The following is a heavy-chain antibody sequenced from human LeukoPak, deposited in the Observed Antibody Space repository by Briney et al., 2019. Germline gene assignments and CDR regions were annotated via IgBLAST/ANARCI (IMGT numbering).Heavy chain of an antibody. CDR2: ISSSGSTI. CDR1: GFTFSDYY. Sequence: GGSLRLSCAASGFTFSDYYMSWIRQAPGKGLEWVSCISSSGSTIYYADSVKGRFTISRDNAKNSLYLQMNSLRAEDTAVYYCASSSNYYYYMDVWGKGTTVTVSS. V-gene: IGHV3-11*01. J-gene: IGHJ6*03. CDR3: ASSSNYYYYMDV. D-gene: IGHD6-6*01.